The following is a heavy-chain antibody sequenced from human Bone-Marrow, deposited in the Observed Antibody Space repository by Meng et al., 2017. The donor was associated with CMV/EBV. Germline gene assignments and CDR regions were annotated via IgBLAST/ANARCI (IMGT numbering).Heavy chain of an antibody. CDR1: GYTFTGYY. D-gene: IGHD6-13*01. CDR2: INPNSGGT. CDR3: ARDSLAAAGH. Sequence: ASVKVSCKASGYTFTGYYIHWVRQAPGQGLEWMGWINPNSGGTNYAQKFQGRVTMTRDTSISTAYMELSRLRSDDTAVYYCARDSLAAAGHWGQGTRVTVSS. J-gene: IGHJ4*01. V-gene: IGHV1-2*02.